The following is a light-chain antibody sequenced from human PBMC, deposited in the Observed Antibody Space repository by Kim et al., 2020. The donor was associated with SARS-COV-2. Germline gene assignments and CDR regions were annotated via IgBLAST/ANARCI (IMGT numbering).Light chain of an antibody. V-gene: IGKV3-20*01. CDR3: QQYGTSPET. CDR1: QSVSSND. J-gene: IGKJ4*01. Sequence: LPGERATLACRASQSVSSNDLAWYQQKPGQAPRLLMYGASSRATGIPDRFSGSGSGTDFTLSINRLEPEDFAVYYCQQYGTSPETFGGGTKVDIK. CDR2: GAS.